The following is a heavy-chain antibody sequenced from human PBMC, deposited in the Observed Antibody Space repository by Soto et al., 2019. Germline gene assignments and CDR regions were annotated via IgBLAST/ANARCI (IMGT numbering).Heavy chain of an antibody. CDR2: INHSGST. J-gene: IGHJ5*02. CDR3: ARVGYGSGSYPSDWFDP. V-gene: IGHV4-34*01. D-gene: IGHD3-10*01. Sequence: QVQLQQWGAGLLKPSETLSLTCAVYGGSFSGYYWSWIRQPPGKGLEWIGEINHSGSTNYNPSLKSRVTISVDTSKNQFSLKLSSVTAADTAVYYCARVGYGSGSYPSDWFDPWGQGTLVTVS. CDR1: GGSFSGYY.